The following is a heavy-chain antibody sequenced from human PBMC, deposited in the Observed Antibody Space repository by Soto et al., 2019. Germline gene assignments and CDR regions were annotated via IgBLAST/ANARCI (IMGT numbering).Heavy chain of an antibody. Sequence: EVQLVESGGGLVQPGGSLRLSCAASGFDFSLDSMNWVRQAPGKGLEWVSYISSSNTIYYADSVKGRFTISRDSAKNSLYLQMNSLRAEDTAVYYCVRERNGDYVTEYFQHWGQGTLVSVSS. J-gene: IGHJ1*01. CDR3: VRERNGDYVTEYFQH. D-gene: IGHD4-17*01. V-gene: IGHV3-48*01. CDR1: GFDFSLDS. CDR2: ISSSNTI.